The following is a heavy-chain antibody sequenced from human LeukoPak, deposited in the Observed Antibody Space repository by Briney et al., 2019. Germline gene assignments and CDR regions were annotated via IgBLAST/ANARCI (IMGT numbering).Heavy chain of an antibody. D-gene: IGHD2-8*02. J-gene: IGHJ5*02. V-gene: IGHV3-21*01. CDR2: ISSSSSYI. Sequence: PGGSLRLSCAASGFTFSTYSMNWVRQAPEKGLEWVSSISSSSSYIYYADSVKGRFTISRDNSKNTLYLQMNSLRAEDTAVYYCARDLVLEDYDGENELYWFDPWGQGTLVTVSS. CDR1: GFTFSTYS. CDR3: ARDLVLEDYDGENELYWFDP.